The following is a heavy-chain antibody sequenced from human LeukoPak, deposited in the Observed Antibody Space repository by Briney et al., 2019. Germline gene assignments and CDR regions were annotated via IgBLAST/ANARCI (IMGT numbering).Heavy chain of an antibody. J-gene: IGHJ2*01. CDR3: ARLGNWGNYWYFDL. CDR2: IYTSGT. D-gene: IGHD7-27*01. Sequence: PSETLSLTCTLSGGSISSYYWSWIRQPAGKGLEWIGRIYTSGTTYNPSLKSRVTMSVDTSKNQFSLKLSSVTAADTAVYYCARLGNWGNYWYFDLWGRGTLVTVSS. V-gene: IGHV4-4*07. CDR1: GGSISSYY.